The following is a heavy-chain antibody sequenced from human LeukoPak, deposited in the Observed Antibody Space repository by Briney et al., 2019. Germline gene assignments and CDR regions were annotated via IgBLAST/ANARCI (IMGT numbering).Heavy chain of an antibody. CDR3: ARDNPTTYYYYYMDV. D-gene: IGHD1-26*01. CDR1: GYTFTGYY. Sequence: ASVKVSCKASGYTFTGYYMHWVRQAPGQGLEWMGWINPNSGGTNYAQKFQGRVTMTRDTSISTAYMELSRLRSDDTAVYYCARDNPTTYYYYYMDVWGKGTAVTISS. CDR2: INPNSGGT. J-gene: IGHJ6*03. V-gene: IGHV1-2*02.